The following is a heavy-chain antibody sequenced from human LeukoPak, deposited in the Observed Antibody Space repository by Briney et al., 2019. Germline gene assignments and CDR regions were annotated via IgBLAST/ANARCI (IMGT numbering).Heavy chain of an antibody. J-gene: IGHJ3*02. D-gene: IGHD3-16*02. V-gene: IGHV1-2*02. Sequence: GASVKVSCKASGYTFTGYYMHWVRQAPGQGLEWMGWINPNSGGTNYAQKFQGRVTMTRDTSISTAYMELSRLRSDDTAVYYCARGAFWGSYLKYAFDIWGQGTMVTVSS. CDR1: GYTFTGYY. CDR3: ARGAFWGSYLKYAFDI. CDR2: INPNSGGT.